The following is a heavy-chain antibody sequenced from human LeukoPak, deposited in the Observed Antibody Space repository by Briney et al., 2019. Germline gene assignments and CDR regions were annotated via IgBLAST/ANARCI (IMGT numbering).Heavy chain of an antibody. D-gene: IGHD6-13*01. Sequence: ASVKVSCKASGYTFTSYGISWVRQAPGQGLEWMGWISAYNGNTNYAQKFQGRVTMTTDTSTSTAYMELRGLRSDDTAVYYCARDPGIARPKNWFDPWGHGTLVTVSS. V-gene: IGHV1-18*01. CDR2: ISAYNGNT. CDR1: GYTFTSYG. CDR3: ARDPGIARPKNWFDP. J-gene: IGHJ5*02.